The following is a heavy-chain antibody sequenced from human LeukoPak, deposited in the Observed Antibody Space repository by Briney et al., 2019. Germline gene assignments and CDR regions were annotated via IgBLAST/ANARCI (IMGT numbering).Heavy chain of an antibody. Sequence: GGALXISFKGSGCSFTSYWIGWGRPVPGKGVGWVGIIHPGEYDTRYTPSFQGHVTISADKSISTAYLQWSSLKASDTAMYYCARGGYCSGGSCYFSVDGPIFDYWGQGTLVTVSS. CDR3: ARGGYCSGGSCYFSVDGPIFDY. D-gene: IGHD2-15*01. CDR1: GCSFTSYW. J-gene: IGHJ4*02. V-gene: IGHV5-51*01. CDR2: IHPGEYDT.